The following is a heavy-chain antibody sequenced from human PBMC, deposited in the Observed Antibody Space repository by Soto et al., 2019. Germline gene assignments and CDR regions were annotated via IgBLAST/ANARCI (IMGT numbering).Heavy chain of an antibody. J-gene: IGHJ6*01. CDR1: GFSLDTSGVG. CDR2: IYWDDDK. V-gene: IGHV2-5*02. Sequence: QITLKESGPTLVKPTQTLTLTCTFSGFSLDTSGVGVAWIRQPPGKALEWLTLIYWDDDKRYSPSLRSRLTLTKDTSENRVVLTMTNMAPVDTATYYCSHMESRVASYGLDVWGQGTTVTVSS. CDR3: SHMESRVASYGLDV. D-gene: IGHD3-3*01.